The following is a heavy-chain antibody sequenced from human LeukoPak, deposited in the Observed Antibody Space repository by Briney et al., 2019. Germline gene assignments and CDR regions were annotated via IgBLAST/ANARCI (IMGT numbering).Heavy chain of an antibody. CDR3: AREVATSYYDSGAYYRQTEAFDF. V-gene: IGHV4-61*01. CDR2: VDYRGGT. Sequence: SETLSPTRSVSGASVYSDSSYWTWIRQAPGKGLEWIGYVDYRGGTKYNASLKSRVTISLETSKNQFSLNLNSVIAADTAVYYCAREVATSYYDSGAYYRQTEAFDFWGQGKMVTVSS. J-gene: IGHJ3*01. CDR1: GASVYSDSSY. D-gene: IGHD3-22*01.